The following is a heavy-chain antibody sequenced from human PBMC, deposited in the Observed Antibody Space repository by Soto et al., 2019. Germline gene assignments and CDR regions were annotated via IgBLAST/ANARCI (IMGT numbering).Heavy chain of an antibody. CDR2: IYPGDSDT. CDR1: GYSFTSYW. V-gene: IGHV5-51*01. CDR3: ASVNFDWLLPHYYGMDV. D-gene: IGHD3-9*01. J-gene: IGHJ6*02. Sequence: GESLKISCKGSGYSFTSYWIGWVRQMPGKGLEWMGIIYPGDSDTRYSPSFQGQVTISADKSISTAYLQWSSLKASDTAMYYCASVNFDWLLPHYYGMDVWGQGTTVTVSS.